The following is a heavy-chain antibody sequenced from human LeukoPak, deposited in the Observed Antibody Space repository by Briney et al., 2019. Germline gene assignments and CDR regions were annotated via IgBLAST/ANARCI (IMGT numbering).Heavy chain of an antibody. V-gene: IGHV3-23*01. Sequence: GGSLRLSCAASGFTFSSYAMSWVRQAPGKGLEWVSAISGSGGSTYYADSVKGRFTISRDNSKNTLYLQMNSLRAEDTAVYYCVRDRAEGRPWVEFDPWGQGTGVTVSA. CDR1: GFTFSSYA. CDR3: VRDRAEGRPWVEFDP. CDR2: ISGSGGST. J-gene: IGHJ5*02.